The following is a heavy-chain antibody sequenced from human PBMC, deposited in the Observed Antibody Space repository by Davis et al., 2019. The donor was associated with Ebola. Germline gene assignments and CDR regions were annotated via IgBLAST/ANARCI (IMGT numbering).Heavy chain of an antibody. CDR2: INAGNGNT. D-gene: IGHD3-3*01. V-gene: IGHV1-3*01. J-gene: IGHJ4*02. CDR3: ARDNKYDFWSGYPDY. CDR1: GYTFTSYA. Sequence: ASVKVSCKASGYTFTSYAMHWVRQAPGQKLEWMGWINAGNGNTKYSQKFQGRVTITRDTSASTAYMELSSLRSEDTAVYYCARDNKYDFWSGYPDYWGQGTLVTVSS.